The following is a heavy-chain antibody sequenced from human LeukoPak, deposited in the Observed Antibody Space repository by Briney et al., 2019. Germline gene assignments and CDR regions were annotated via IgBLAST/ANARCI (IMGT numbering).Heavy chain of an antibody. Sequence: PGGSLRLSCAASGFTVSSNHMTWVRQAPGKGLEWVSVIYSGGSTYYADSVKGRFIISRDNSRNTLYLQMNNLRAEDTAVYYCAANLYSSGWPENDYWGQGTLVTVSS. CDR3: AANLYSSGWPENDY. CDR1: GFTVSSNH. V-gene: IGHV3-53*01. J-gene: IGHJ4*02. D-gene: IGHD6-19*01. CDR2: IYSGGST.